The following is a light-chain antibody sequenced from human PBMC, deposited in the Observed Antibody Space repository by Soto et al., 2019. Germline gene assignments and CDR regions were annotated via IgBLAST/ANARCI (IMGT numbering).Light chain of an antibody. CDR3: MQALQTPYT. Sequence: DIVMTQSPLSLPVTPGEPASISCRSSQSLLHSNGYNYLDWYLQKPGQSPQLLIYLGSNRASGVXDXXRGSGSGPDFTLKISRVEAADVGVYYCMQALQTPYTFGEGTKLEIK. J-gene: IGKJ2*01. CDR2: LGS. V-gene: IGKV2-28*01. CDR1: QSLLHSNGYNY.